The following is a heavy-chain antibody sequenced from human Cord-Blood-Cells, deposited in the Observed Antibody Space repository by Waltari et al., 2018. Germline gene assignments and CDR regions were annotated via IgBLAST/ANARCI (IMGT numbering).Heavy chain of an antibody. Sequence: EVQLLKSGGGLVQPGGSLRLSCAASGFTFSSYAMSWVRQAPGKGLEWVSAISGSGGSTYYADSVKGLFTICRDNSKNTVYLQMNSLSASDTAVYYCPKRETGDYALYYYYGRDVWGLGTTVTVSS. V-gene: IGHV3-23*01. CDR1: GFTFSSYA. CDR3: PKRETGDYALYYYYGRDV. J-gene: IGHJ6*02. CDR2: ISGSGGST. D-gene: IGHD4-17*01.